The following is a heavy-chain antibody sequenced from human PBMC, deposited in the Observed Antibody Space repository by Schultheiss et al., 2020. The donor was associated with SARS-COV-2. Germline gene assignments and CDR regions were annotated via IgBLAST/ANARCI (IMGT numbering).Heavy chain of an antibody. D-gene: IGHD4-17*01. Sequence: SETLSLTCTVSGGSVSSSGYSWGWIRQPPGKGLEWIGEINHSGSTNYNPSLKSRVTISVDTSKNQFSLKLSSVTAADTAVYYCAKCASTVTILDAFDIWGQGTMVTVSS. CDR2: INHSGST. CDR3: AKCASTVTILDAFDI. J-gene: IGHJ3*02. V-gene: IGHV4-39*07. CDR1: GGSVSSSGYS.